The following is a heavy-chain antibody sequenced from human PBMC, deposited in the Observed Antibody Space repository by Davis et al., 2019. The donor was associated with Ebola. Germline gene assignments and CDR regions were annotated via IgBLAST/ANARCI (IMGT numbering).Heavy chain of an antibody. CDR3: ARSDCSSTSCYMGDLDFDY. J-gene: IGHJ4*02. Sequence: ASVKVSCKASGYTFTGYYMHWVRQAPGQGLEWMGWINPNSGGTNYAQKFQGWVTMTRDTSISTAYMELSRLRSDDTAVYYCARSDCSSTSCYMGDLDFDYWGQGTLVTVSS. CDR2: INPNSGGT. V-gene: IGHV1-2*04. CDR1: GYTFTGYY. D-gene: IGHD2-2*02.